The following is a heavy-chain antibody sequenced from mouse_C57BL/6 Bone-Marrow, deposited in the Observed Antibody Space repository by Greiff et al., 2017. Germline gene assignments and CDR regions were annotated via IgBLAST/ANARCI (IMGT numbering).Heavy chain of an antibody. CDR2: IDPENGDT. V-gene: IGHV14-4*01. CDR1: GFNIKDDY. J-gene: IGHJ3*01. Sequence: VHVKQSGAELVRPGASVKLSCTASGFNIKDDYMHWVKQRPEQGLEWIGWIDPENGDTEYASKIQGKDTITVDTSSNTAYLQLSSLTSEDTAVYYCTRIAYWGQGTLVTVSA. CDR3: TRIAY.